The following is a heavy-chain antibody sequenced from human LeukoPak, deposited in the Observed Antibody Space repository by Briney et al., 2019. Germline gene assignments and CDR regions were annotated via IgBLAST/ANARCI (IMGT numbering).Heavy chain of an antibody. CDR1: GFTFSSYG. CDR2: VSGSGGST. Sequence: GGSLRLSCAASGFTFSSYGMSWVRQAPGKGLEWVSAVSGSGGSTYYADSVKGRFTISRDNSKNTLYLQMNSLRAEDTAVYYCARDQGYYFDYWGQGTLVTVSS. J-gene: IGHJ4*02. V-gene: IGHV3-23*01. CDR3: ARDQGYYFDY.